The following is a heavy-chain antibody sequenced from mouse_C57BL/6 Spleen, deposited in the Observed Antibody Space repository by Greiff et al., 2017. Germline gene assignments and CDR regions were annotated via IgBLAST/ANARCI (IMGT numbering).Heavy chain of an antibody. CDR3: ARVYDRALDY. V-gene: IGHV3-6*01. J-gene: IGHJ2*01. D-gene: IGHD2-12*01. CDR1: GYSITSGYY. Sequence: EVQLQQSGPGLVKPSQSLSLTCSVTGYSITSGYYWNWIRQFPGNKLEWMGYISYDGSNNYNPSLKNRISITRDTSKNQFFLKLNSVTTEDTATYYCARVYDRALDYWGQGTTLTVSS. CDR2: ISYDGSN.